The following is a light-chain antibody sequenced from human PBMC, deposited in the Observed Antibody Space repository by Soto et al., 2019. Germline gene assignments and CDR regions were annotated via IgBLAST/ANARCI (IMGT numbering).Light chain of an antibody. CDR1: QGIRND. V-gene: IGKV1-6*01. Sequence: AIQLTHVPCSLSASVGDGATITCRASQGIRNDLGWYQQKSGRAPKLLIFGASTLQSGVPSRFSGSGSGTDFTLTISSLQPEDFATYYCLHDYNYPYTFGQGTKGDIK. CDR2: GAS. J-gene: IGKJ2*01. CDR3: LHDYNYPYT.